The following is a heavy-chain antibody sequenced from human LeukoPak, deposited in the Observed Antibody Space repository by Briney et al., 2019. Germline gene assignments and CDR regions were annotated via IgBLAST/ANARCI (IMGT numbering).Heavy chain of an antibody. Sequence: ASVKVSCKASGYTFTSYAISWVRQAPGQGLEWMGRIIPILGIANYAQKFQGRVTITADKSTSTAYMELSSLRSEDTAVYYCARSITMVRGAIGYYYGMDVWGQGTTVTVSS. CDR3: ARSITMVRGAIGYYYGMDV. V-gene: IGHV1-69*04. D-gene: IGHD3-10*01. CDR2: IIPILGIA. J-gene: IGHJ6*02. CDR1: GYTFTSYA.